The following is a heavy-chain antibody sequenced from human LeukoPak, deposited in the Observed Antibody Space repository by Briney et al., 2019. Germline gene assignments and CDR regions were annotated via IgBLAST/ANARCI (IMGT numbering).Heavy chain of an antibody. D-gene: IGHD7-27*01. Sequence: PGGSLRLSCAASGFTFSSYAMSWVRQAPGKGLEWVSAISGSGGSTYYADSVKGRFTISRDNSKNTLYLQMNSLRVEDTAVYYCAKPLGYNWGSPFDYWGQGTLVTVSS. J-gene: IGHJ4*02. V-gene: IGHV3-23*01. CDR2: ISGSGGST. CDR3: AKPLGYNWGSPFDY. CDR1: GFTFSSYA.